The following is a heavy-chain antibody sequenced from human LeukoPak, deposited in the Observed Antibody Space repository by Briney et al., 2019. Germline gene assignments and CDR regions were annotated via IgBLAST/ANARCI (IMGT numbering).Heavy chain of an antibody. CDR3: AKDFLGRGYSDVVGLVFDY. CDR2: ISASCGST. Sequence: GGSLRLSCAASGFAFSSYAMSWVRQAPGKGLEWVSSISASCGSTYYADSVQGRFTISRDNSKNTLYLQMNSLRAEDTAVYYCAKDFLGRGYSDVVGLVFDYWGQGTLVPVSS. CDR1: GFAFSSYA. V-gene: IGHV3-23*01. J-gene: IGHJ4*02. D-gene: IGHD5-18*01.